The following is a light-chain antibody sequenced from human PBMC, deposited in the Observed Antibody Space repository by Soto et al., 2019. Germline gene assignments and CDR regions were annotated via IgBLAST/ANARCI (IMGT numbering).Light chain of an antibody. V-gene: IGKV3-20*01. Sequence: EIVLTHSPGTLSLSPGERATLSCRASQSISSHYLAWYQHKPGQAPRLLIYGVSTRATDIPARFSGSGSGTDFTLTINRLEPEDFAVYYCQQYGSSITFGQGTRLEIK. J-gene: IGKJ5*01. CDR3: QQYGSSIT. CDR1: QSISSHY. CDR2: GVS.